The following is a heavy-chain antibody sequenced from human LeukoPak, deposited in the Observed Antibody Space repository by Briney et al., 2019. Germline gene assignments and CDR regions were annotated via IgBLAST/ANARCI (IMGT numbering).Heavy chain of an antibody. V-gene: IGHV3-33*06. D-gene: IGHD4-17*01. CDR2: IWYDGSDK. CDR1: GFTFSRHG. J-gene: IGHJ4*02. CDR3: TKGVSRSGDLCVH. Sequence: GGSLRLSCAASGFTFSRHGMHWVRQAPGKGLEWVAVIWYDGSDKYYADSVKGRFTISRDNSKNTLYLQMNSLRAEDTAVYYCTKGVSRSGDLCVHWGQGTLVTVSS.